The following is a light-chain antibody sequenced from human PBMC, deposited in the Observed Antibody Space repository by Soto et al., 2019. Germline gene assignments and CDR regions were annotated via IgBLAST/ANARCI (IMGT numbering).Light chain of an antibody. CDR1: QSIVSNY. Sequence: PGKRATLSCKASQSIVSNYLAWYQRRPGQAPRLLIYGSSSRATDIPARFSGSGSGTDFTLTITRLESEDFAVYYCQQYGSSPPTFGQGTKVEFK. CDR3: QQYGSSPPT. J-gene: IGKJ1*01. V-gene: IGKV3-20*01. CDR2: GSS.